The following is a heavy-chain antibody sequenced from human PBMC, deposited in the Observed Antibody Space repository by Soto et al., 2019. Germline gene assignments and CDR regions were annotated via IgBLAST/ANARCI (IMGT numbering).Heavy chain of an antibody. CDR3: ARGRGFGYCIKYYYGMDV. CDR2: IYDSGST. J-gene: IGHJ6*02. CDR1: GGSISSGGYY. V-gene: IGHV4-31*03. Sequence: QVQLQESGPGLVKPSQTLSLTCTVSGGSISSGGYYWSWIRQHPGKGLEWIGYIYDSGSTYYNPPLLSRVTLSLDTSQSQFSMELVSVTAADTAVYYCARGRGFGYCIKYYYGMDVWGQGTTVTVSS. D-gene: IGHD3-10*01.